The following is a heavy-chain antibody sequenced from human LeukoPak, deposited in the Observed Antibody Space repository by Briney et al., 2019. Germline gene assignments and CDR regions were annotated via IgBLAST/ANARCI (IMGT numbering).Heavy chain of an antibody. CDR1: GGSISSYY. J-gene: IGHJ3*02. CDR3: ARDDGDNDAFDI. Sequence: SETLSLTCTVSGGSISSYYWSWIRQPPGKGLEWIGYIYYGGSTNYNPSLKSRVTISVDTSKNQFSLKLSSVTAADTAVYYCARDDGDNDAFDIWGQGTMVTVSS. D-gene: IGHD4-17*01. V-gene: IGHV4-59*01. CDR2: IYYGGST.